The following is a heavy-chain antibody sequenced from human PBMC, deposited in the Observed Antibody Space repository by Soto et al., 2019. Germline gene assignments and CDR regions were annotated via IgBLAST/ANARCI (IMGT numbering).Heavy chain of an antibody. CDR3: ARRTSTSGWRHYFDF. Sequence: EVQLVQSGAEVKKPGESLKISCEAFGYSFSNHWIGWVRQIPGHGLEWMGFIALSTSGIRYSASFQGQVAISADMSINTVYRQWSSLKSSDTAMYYCARRTSTSGWRHYFDFWGQGRLVIVSS. J-gene: IGHJ4*02. V-gene: IGHV5-51*01. CDR1: GYSFSNHW. CDR2: IALSTSGI. D-gene: IGHD6-19*01.